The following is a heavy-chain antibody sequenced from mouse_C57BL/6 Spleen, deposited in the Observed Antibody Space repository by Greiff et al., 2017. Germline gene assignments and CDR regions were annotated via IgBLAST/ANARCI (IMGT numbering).Heavy chain of an antibody. V-gene: IGHV1-74*01. CDR2: IHPSDSDT. CDR3: ASITTVVPYAMDY. J-gene: IGHJ4*01. D-gene: IGHD1-1*01. Sequence: QVQLQQPGAELVKPGASVKVSCKASGYTFTSYWMHWVKQRPGQGLACIGRIHPSDSDTNYNQKFKGKATLTVDKSSSTAYMQLSSLTSEDSAVYYCASITTVVPYAMDYWGQGTSVTVSS. CDR1: GYTFTSYW.